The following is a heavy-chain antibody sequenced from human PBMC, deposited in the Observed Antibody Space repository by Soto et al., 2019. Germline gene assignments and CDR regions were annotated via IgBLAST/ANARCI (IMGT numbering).Heavy chain of an antibody. V-gene: IGHV3-33*01. CDR2: IWFDGSNK. CDR1: GFTFSSYV. J-gene: IGHJ4*02. CDR3: ARWIAPSDVGSDY. Sequence: QVQLVESGGGVVQPGRSLRLYCAASGFTFSSYVMHWVRQAPGKGLEWVAVIWFDGSNKYYADSVKGRFTISRDNDKNTLYLQMNSLRAEDTAVYYCARWIAPSDVGSDYWGQGTLVTVSS. D-gene: IGHD6-13*01.